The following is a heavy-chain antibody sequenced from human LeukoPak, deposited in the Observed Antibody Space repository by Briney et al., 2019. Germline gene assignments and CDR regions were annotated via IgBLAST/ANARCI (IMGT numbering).Heavy chain of an antibody. CDR2: ISYDGSNK. Sequence: GGSLRLSCAASGFTFSSYGMHWVRQAPGKGLEWVAVISYDGSNKYYADSVKGRFTISRDNSKNTLYLQMNSLRAEDTAVYYCARGRRNLGVLTMVRGKNYYYYYMDVWGKGTTVTVSS. D-gene: IGHD3-10*01. J-gene: IGHJ6*03. V-gene: IGHV3-30*03. CDR1: GFTFSSYG. CDR3: ARGRRNLGVLTMVRGKNYYYYYMDV.